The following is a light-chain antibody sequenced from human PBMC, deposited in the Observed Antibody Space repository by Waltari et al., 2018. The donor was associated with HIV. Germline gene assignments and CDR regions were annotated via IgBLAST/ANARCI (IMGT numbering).Light chain of an antibody. J-gene: IGKJ4*01. V-gene: IGKV3-20*01. CDR2: GAS. CDR1: QSVSRVY. Sequence: EIVLTQSPGTLSLSPGERATLSCRASQSVSRVYLAWYQQKPGQAPRLFIYGASSRATGIADRCSGSGSGTDVTLTISRLEPEEVAVYYCQQYGSSPLTFGGGTKVEIK. CDR3: QQYGSSPLT.